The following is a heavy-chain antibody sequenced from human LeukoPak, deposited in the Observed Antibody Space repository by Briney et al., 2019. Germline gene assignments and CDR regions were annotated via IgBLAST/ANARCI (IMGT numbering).Heavy chain of an antibody. Sequence: GGSLRLSCAASGFTFSSYWMNWVRQAPGKGLVWVSRIASDGSSTTYADSVKGRFSISRDNAKNTLYLQMNSLRAEDTAVYYCAKVSVTMIVVVNGYFDYWGQGTLVTVSS. CDR3: AKVSVTMIVVVNGYFDY. CDR2: IASDGSST. V-gene: IGHV3-74*01. J-gene: IGHJ4*02. D-gene: IGHD3-22*01. CDR1: GFTFSSYW.